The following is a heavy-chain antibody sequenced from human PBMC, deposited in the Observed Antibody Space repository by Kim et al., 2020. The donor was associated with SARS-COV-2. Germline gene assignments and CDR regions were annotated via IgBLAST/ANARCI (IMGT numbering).Heavy chain of an antibody. CDR3: ARAWNTAMVNF. Sequence: SETLSLTCSVSGGYVSSISYFWGWFRQPPGKGLEWIASIHYTGSTYYNPSLESRVTISVDTSKDQFSLKVNSVTAADTAVYYCARAWNTAMVNFWGQGT. V-gene: IGHV4-39*07. J-gene: IGHJ4*02. CDR1: GGYVSSISYF. D-gene: IGHD5-18*01. CDR2: IHYTGST.